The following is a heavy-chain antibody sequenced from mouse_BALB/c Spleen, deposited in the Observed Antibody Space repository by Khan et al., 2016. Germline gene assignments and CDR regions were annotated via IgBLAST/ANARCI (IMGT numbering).Heavy chain of an antibody. D-gene: IGHD1-1*01. J-gene: IGHJ1*01. V-gene: IGHV1-7*01. CDR3: ASYYGSSWYFDV. CDR1: GYTFTSYW. Sequence: QVQLQQPGAELAKPGASVKMSCKASGYTFTSYWMHWVKQRPGQGLEWIGYINPSTGYTEYNQKFKDKATLTADKSSSTAYMQLSSLTSEDSAVYSCASYYGSSWYFDVWGAGTTVTVSS. CDR2: INPSTGYT.